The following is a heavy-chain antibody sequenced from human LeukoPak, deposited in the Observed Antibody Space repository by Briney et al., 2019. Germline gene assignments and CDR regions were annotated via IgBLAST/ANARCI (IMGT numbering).Heavy chain of an antibody. CDR3: ARGGYYYDSSGYYHYFDY. V-gene: IGHV3-66*01. J-gene: IGHJ4*02. Sequence: GGSLRLSCAASGFTVSSNYMSWVRQAPGKGLEWVSIIYSGGGTYYADSVKGRFTISRDNSKNTLYLQMNSLRAEDTAVYYCARGGYYYDSSGYYHYFDYWGQGTLVTVSS. D-gene: IGHD3-22*01. CDR2: IYSGGGT. CDR1: GFTVSSNY.